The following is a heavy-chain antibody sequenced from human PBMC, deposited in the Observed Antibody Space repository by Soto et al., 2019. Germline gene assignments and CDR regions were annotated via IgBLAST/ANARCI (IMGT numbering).Heavy chain of an antibody. D-gene: IGHD6-19*01. Sequence: EVQLLESGGGLVQPGGSLRLSCATSGFMFGSYAMNWVRQAPGKGLEWVSVISGGWSTTNYADSVRGRFTTSRDSSTDTVYLQMYSLRVEDTAVYYCAKARKYSSPYDSWGQGTLVTVSS. CDR2: ISGGWSTT. CDR1: GFMFGSYA. CDR3: AKARKYSSPYDS. V-gene: IGHV3-23*01. J-gene: IGHJ5*01.